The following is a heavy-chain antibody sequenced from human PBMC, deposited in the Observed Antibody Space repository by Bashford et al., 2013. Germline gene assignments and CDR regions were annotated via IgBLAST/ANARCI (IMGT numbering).Heavy chain of an antibody. CDR2: TRNKAKSYTT. J-gene: IGHJ6*02. CDR3: ARGRSGYQNTYYYYGMDV. D-gene: IGHD3-3*01. Sequence: VRQAPGKGLEWVGRTRNKAKSYTTEYAASVKGRFTISRDDSKNSLYLQMNSLKTEDTAVYYCARGRSGYQNTYYYYGMDVVGPRDHGHRLL. V-gene: IGHV3-72*01.